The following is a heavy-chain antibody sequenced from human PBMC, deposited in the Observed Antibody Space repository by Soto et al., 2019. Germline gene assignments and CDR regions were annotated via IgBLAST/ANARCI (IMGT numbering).Heavy chain of an antibody. V-gene: IGHV3-23*01. J-gene: IGHJ3*01. CDR1: GFTCSSYA. CDR3: AKPYCSSTSCYGGWGAFDL. CDR2: ISGSGGST. D-gene: IGHD2-2*01. Sequence: GGSLRLSCGASGFTCSSYAMSWVRQAPGKGLEWVSAISGSGGSTYYADPVKGRFTISRDNSKNTLYLQMNSLRAEDTAVYYCAKPYCSSTSCYGGWGAFDLWGQGTMVTVSS.